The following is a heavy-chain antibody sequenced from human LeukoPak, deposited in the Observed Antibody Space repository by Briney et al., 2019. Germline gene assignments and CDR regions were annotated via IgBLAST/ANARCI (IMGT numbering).Heavy chain of an antibody. V-gene: IGHV1-2*02. CDR1: GYTFTGYY. CDR3: ARVRRTSDYYDSSGPHDYFDY. CDR2: INPNSGGT. Sequence: GASVKVSCKASGYTFTGYYMHWVRQAPGQGLEWMGWINPNSGGTNYAQKFQGRVTMTRDTSISTAYMELSRLRSDDTAVYCCARVRRTSDYYDSSGPHDYFDYWGQGTLVTVSS. D-gene: IGHD3-22*01. J-gene: IGHJ4*02.